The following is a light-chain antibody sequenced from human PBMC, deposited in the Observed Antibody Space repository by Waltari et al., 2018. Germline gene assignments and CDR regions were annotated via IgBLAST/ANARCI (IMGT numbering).Light chain of an antibody. CDR1: QSINNW. V-gene: IGKV1-5*01. Sequence: DIQMTQSPSTLSASVGDRVTITCRASQSINNWLAWFQKKPGKAPKLLSYDASSLESGVPSRFSGSGSGTEFTLTISSLQPDDFATYYCQQYNSFWTFGQGTKVEIK. J-gene: IGKJ1*01. CDR3: QQYNSFWT. CDR2: DAS.